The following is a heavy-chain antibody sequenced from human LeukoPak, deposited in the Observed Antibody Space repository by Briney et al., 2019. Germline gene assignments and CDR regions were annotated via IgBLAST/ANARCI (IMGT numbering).Heavy chain of an antibody. V-gene: IGHV1-8*01. CDR3: ARGSGTNYYDSSGYYHPEDY. D-gene: IGHD3-22*01. CDR1: GYTFTSYD. Sequence: ASVKVSCKASGYTFTSYDINWVRQATGQGLEWMGWMNPNSGNTGYAQKFQGRVTMTTNTSISTAYMELSSLRSEDTAVYYCARGSGTNYYDSSGYYHPEDYWGQGTLVTVSS. CDR2: MNPNSGNT. J-gene: IGHJ4*02.